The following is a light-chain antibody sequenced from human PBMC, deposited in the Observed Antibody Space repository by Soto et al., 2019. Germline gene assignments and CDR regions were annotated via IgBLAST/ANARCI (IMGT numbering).Light chain of an antibody. V-gene: IGLV2-8*01. CDR2: EVT. CDR1: SRDVGGYNY. Sequence: SVLTQPPSASGSPGQAVTISCTGTSRDVGGYNYVSWYQHHPGKAPKLIIYEVTNRPSGVSNRFSGSKSGNTASLTVSGLQAGDEADYYCSSYAGSSNVFGTGTKVTVL. CDR3: SSYAGSSNV. J-gene: IGLJ1*01.